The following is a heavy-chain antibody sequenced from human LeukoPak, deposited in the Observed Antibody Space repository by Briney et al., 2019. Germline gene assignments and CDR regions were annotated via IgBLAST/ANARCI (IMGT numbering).Heavy chain of an antibody. CDR3: AKDHDGSLAVAGTIDY. J-gene: IGHJ4*02. CDR2: ISGSGGST. V-gene: IGHV3-23*01. D-gene: IGHD6-19*01. Sequence: GGSLRLSCAASGFTFSSYAMSWVRQAPGKGLEWVSAISGSGGSTYYADSVKGRFTISRDNSKNTLYLQMNSLRAEDTAVYYCAKDHDGSLAVAGTIDYWGQGTLVTVSS. CDR1: GFTFSSYA.